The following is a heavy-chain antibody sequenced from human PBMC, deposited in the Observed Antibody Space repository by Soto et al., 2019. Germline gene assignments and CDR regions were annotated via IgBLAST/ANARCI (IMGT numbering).Heavy chain of an antibody. CDR1: GFTFSSYA. D-gene: IGHD3-9*01. Sequence: PGGSLRLSCAASGFTFSSYAMSWVRQAPGKGLEWVSAISGSGGSTYYADSVKGRFTISRDNSKNTLYLQMNSLRAEDTAVYYCAKSLDYDILTGYDYWGQGTLVTVSS. CDR2: ISGSGGST. CDR3: AKSLDYDILTGYDY. V-gene: IGHV3-23*01. J-gene: IGHJ4*02.